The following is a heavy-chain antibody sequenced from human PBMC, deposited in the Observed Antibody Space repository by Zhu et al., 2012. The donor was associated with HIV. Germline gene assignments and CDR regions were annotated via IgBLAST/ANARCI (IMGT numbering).Heavy chain of an antibody. J-gene: IGHJ5*02. CDR1: GYTFTGYY. Sequence: QVQLVQSGAEVKKPGASVKVSCKASGYTFTGYYMHWVRQAPGQGLEWMGWINPNSGGTNYAQKFQGRVTMTRDTSISTAYMELSRLRSDDTAVYYCATHPTKYSSSWYSRDWFDPWGQGTLGHRLL. D-gene: IGHD6-13*01. CDR2: INPNSGGT. CDR3: ATHPTKYSSSWYSRDWFDP. V-gene: IGHV1-2*02.